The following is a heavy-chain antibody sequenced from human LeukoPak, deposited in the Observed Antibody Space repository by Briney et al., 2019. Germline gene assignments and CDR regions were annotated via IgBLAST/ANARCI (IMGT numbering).Heavy chain of an antibody. CDR3: ATEKEGAFDC. D-gene: IGHD1-26*01. V-gene: IGHV1-8*01. J-gene: IGHJ4*02. CDR2: MNPNCGNT. Sequence: GASVKVSFKASGYTFTSYDINWVRQATGQGLEWVGLMNPNCGNTGNAHKFQGRLITTRNTSLSKHYIDPSSLRCEDTAVYYCATEKEGAFDCWGQGRLVAVSS. CDR1: GYTFTSYD.